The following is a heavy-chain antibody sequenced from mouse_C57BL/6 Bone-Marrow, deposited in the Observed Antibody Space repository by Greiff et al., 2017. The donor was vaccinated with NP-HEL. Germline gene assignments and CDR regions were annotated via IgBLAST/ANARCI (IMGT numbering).Heavy chain of an antibody. J-gene: IGHJ2*01. D-gene: IGHD4-1*01. CDR1: GYTFTDYY. V-gene: IGHV1-19*01. CDR3: ARLGRYFDY. Sequence: VQLQQSGPVLVKPGASVTMSCKASGYTFTDYYMNWVKQSHGKSLEWIGVINPYNGGTSYNQKFKGKATLTVDKSSSTAYMELNSLTSEDSAVYYCARLGRYFDYWGQGTTLTVSS. CDR2: INPYNGGT.